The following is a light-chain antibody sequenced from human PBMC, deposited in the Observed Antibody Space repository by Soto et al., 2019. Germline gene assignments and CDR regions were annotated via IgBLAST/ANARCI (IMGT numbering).Light chain of an antibody. Sequence: QSVLTQPASLSVSPGQSITISCTGTSSDVGGYNYVFWYQHPPGKAPKLMIYDVTNRPSGVPNRFSGSKSGNTASLTISGLQAEDEADYYCTSYTSSSTYVFGTGTKVTVL. V-gene: IGLV2-14*03. CDR2: DVT. J-gene: IGLJ1*01. CDR3: TSYTSSSTYV. CDR1: SSDVGGYNY.